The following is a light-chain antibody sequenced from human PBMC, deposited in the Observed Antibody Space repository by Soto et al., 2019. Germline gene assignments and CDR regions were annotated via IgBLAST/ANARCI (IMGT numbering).Light chain of an antibody. Sequence: DIQMTQSPSSLSASVGDIVTITCRASQSIRNYLNWYQQKPGKAPKLLIDFASSLQGVVPSRFSGSGSGTDFILTITSLQPADFATYYCQQTYDSPLTFGGGTKVEIK. CDR2: FAS. J-gene: IGKJ4*01. CDR1: QSIRNY. CDR3: QQTYDSPLT. V-gene: IGKV1-39*01.